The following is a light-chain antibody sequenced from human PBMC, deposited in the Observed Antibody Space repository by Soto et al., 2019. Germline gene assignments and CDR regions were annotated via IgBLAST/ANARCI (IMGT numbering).Light chain of an antibody. CDR1: SSDVGGYNY. CDR2: DVS. Sequence: QSALTQPASVSGSPGQSITISCTGTSSDVGGYNYVSWYQQHPGKAPKLMIYDVSYRTSGVSNRFSAAKSGYTASLTISGVQAEDEADYYCSSYSNSTTRVFGGGTKLAV. V-gene: IGLV2-14*03. J-gene: IGLJ2*01. CDR3: SSYSNSTTRV.